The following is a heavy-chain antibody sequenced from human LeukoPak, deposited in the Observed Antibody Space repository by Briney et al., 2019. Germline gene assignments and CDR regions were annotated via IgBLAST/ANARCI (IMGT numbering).Heavy chain of an antibody. V-gene: IGHV4-4*07. J-gene: IGHJ4*02. CDR2: ISTSGST. CDR1: GGSISSYY. Sequence: SETLSLTCTVSGGSISSYYWSWIRQPAGKGLESIGHISTSGSTNYNPSLKSRVTMSVDTSKNQSSLKLSSVTAADTAVYYCARVRYSDSSVLTRKRSYYFDYWGQGTLVTVSS. D-gene: IGHD3-22*01. CDR3: ARVRYSDSSVLTRKRSYYFDY.